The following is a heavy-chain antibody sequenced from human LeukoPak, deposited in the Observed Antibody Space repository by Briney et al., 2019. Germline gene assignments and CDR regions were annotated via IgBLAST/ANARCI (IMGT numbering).Heavy chain of an antibody. V-gene: IGHV1-2*06. Sequence: ASVKVSCKASGYTFTGYYMHWVRQAPGQGLEWMGRINPNSGGTNYAQKFQGRVTMTRDTSISTAYMELSRLRSDDAAVYYCARVYIAARGRIFDYWGQRTLVTVSS. D-gene: IGHD6-6*01. CDR2: INPNSGGT. J-gene: IGHJ4*02. CDR1: GYTFTGYY. CDR3: ARVYIAARGRIFDY.